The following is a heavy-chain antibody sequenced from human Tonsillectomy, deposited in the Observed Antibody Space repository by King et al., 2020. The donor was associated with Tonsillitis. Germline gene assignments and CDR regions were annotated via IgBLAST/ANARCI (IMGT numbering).Heavy chain of an antibody. CDR2: ISYDGSDK. CDR1: GFTFSSYA. J-gene: IGHJ6*02. Sequence: VQLVESGGGVVQPGRSLRLSCAASGFTFSSYAMHWVRQAPGKGLEWVAVISYDGSDKYYADSVKGRFTISRDNSKNTLYLQMNSLRAEDTTVYYCARVRGGNYYYYYGIDVWGQGPTVTVSS. CDR3: ARVRGGNYYYYYGIDV. D-gene: IGHD4-23*01. V-gene: IGHV3-30-3*01.